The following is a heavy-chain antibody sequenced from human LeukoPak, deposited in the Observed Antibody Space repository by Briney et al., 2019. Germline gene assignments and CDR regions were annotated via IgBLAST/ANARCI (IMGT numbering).Heavy chain of an antibody. CDR3: AKHYDSSSYWGY. D-gene: IGHD3-22*01. V-gene: IGHV3-23*01. Sequence: GGSLRLSCAASGFSFHSYWMSWVRQAPGKGLEWVSAISGSGGSTYYADSVKGRFTISRDNSKNTLYLQMNSLRAEDTAVYYCAKHYDSSSYWGYWGQGTLVTVSS. CDR2: ISGSGGST. J-gene: IGHJ4*02. CDR1: GFSFHSYW.